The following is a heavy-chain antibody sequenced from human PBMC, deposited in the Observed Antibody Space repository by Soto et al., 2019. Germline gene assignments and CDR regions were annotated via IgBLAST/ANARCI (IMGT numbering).Heavy chain of an antibody. CDR3: ASGGYWVYYGMDV. D-gene: IGHD3-22*01. Sequence: GSLRLSCAASGFTFSSYVMSWVRQAPGKGLEWVSAISGTGGRTYYGDSVKGRFTISRDNSENTLYLQLNSLRAEDTAVYYCASGGYWVYYGMDVWGQGTTVTVSS. J-gene: IGHJ6*02. CDR2: ISGTGGRT. V-gene: IGHV3-23*01. CDR1: GFTFSSYV.